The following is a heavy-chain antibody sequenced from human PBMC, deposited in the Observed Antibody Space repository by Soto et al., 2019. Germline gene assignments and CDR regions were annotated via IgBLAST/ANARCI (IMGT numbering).Heavy chain of an antibody. CDR1: GYTFTSYA. V-gene: IGHV1-3*01. J-gene: IGHJ5*02. D-gene: IGHD3-3*01. Sequence: GASVKVSCKASGYTFTSYAMHWVRQAPGQRLEWMGWINAGNGNTKYSQKFQGRVTITRDTSASTAYMELSSLRSEDTAVYYCARDYRSGYGDIDWIDPWGQGTQVTVSS. CDR3: ARDYRSGYGDIDWIDP. CDR2: INAGNGNT.